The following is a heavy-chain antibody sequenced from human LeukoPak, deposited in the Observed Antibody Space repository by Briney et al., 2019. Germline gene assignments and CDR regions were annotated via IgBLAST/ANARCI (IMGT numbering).Heavy chain of an antibody. CDR2: ISGSGGST. J-gene: IGHJ4*02. CDR1: GFTFSSYA. Sequence: GASLRLSCAASGFTFSSYAMSWVRQAPGKGLEWVSAISGSGGSTYYADSVKGRFTISRDNSKNTLYLQMNSLRAEDTAVYYCAKVPYDSSGYYYFDYWGQGTLVTVSS. V-gene: IGHV3-23*01. D-gene: IGHD3-22*01. CDR3: AKVPYDSSGYYYFDY.